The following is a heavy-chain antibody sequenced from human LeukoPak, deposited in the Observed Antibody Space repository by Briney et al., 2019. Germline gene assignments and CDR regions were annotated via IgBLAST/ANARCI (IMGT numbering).Heavy chain of an antibody. Sequence: GGSLRLSCAASGFTFSSYSMNWVRQAPGKGLEWVSSTSSSSSYIYYADSVKGRFTISRDNAKNSLYLQMNSLRAEDTAVYYCARGYSSSWYEGPFDYWGQGTLVTVSS. CDR1: GFTFSSYS. V-gene: IGHV3-21*01. D-gene: IGHD6-13*01. J-gene: IGHJ4*02. CDR3: ARGYSSSWYEGPFDY. CDR2: TSSSSSYI.